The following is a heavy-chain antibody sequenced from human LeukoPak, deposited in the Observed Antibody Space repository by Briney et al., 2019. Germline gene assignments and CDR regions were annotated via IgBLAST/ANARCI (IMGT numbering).Heavy chain of an antibody. J-gene: IGHJ6*03. V-gene: IGHV4-4*07. CDR2: IHTSGST. CDR3: ARGTPYAYYYMHV. D-gene: IGHD3-16*01. CDR1: GGSISSYY. Sequence: SETLSLTCTVSGGSISSYYWNWIRQPAGKGLEWIGRIHTSGSTNYNPSLKSRVTISVDKSKNQFSLKLSSVTAADTAVYYCARGTPYAYYYMHVWGRGTTVTVSS.